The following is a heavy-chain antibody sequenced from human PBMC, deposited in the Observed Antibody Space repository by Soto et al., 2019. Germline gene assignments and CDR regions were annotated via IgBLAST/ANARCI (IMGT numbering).Heavy chain of an antibody. CDR2: ISSSSSTI. CDR1: GFTFSSYS. D-gene: IGHD3-3*01. V-gene: IGHV3-48*02. J-gene: IGHJ6*02. CDR3: ARDRLRFLEWGREGDYYYGMDV. Sequence: GGSLRLSCAASGFTFSSYSMNWVRQAPGKGLEWVSYISSSSSTIYYADSVKGRFTISRDNAKNSLYLQMNSLRDEDTAVYYCARDRLRFLEWGREGDYYYGMDVWGQGTTVTVSS.